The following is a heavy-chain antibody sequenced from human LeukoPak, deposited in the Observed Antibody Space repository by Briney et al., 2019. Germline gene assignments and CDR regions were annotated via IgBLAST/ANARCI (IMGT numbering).Heavy chain of an antibody. CDR1: GFTFSTYA. J-gene: IGHJ4*02. Sequence: GGSLRLSCAASGFTFSTYAMTWVRQAPGKGLEWVGRIKSKTEGGTRDFAAPVKGRFIISRDDSKNTVYLQMNSLKTEDTAVYYCATGTGRSDFDYWGQGTLVTVSS. D-gene: IGHD3/OR15-3a*01. V-gene: IGHV3-15*01. CDR3: ATGTGRSDFDY. CDR2: IKSKTEGGTR.